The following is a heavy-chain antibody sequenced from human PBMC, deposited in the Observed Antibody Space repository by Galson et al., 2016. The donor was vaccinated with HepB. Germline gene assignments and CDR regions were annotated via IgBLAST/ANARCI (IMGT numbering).Heavy chain of an antibody. CDR2: RLHSGDN. Sequence: TLSLTCAVSGGSISSGGCSWGWSRQPPGKGLEWSGYRLHSGDNYYNPSLKTGVAISIDTSKNPYSLNLSSVTAADTAVYFCARHPYVWGRRNWVGFDIWGQGTVVTVSS. V-gene: IGHV4-30-2*01. J-gene: IGHJ3*02. CDR3: ARHPYVWGRRNWVGFDI. CDR1: GGSISSGGCS. D-gene: IGHD3-16*01.